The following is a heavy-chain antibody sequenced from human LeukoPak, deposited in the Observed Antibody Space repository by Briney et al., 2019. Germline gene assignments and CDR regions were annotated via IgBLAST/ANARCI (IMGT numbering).Heavy chain of an antibody. CDR2: IYSGGST. CDR1: GFTVSSNY. D-gene: IGHD6-13*01. Sequence: GGSLRLSCAASGFTVSSNYMSWVRQAPGKGLEWVSVIYSGGSTYYADSVKGRFTISRDNSKNTLYLQMNSLRAEDTAVYYCARANIAAAGGAFDIWGQGTMVTVSS. CDR3: ARANIAAAGGAFDI. V-gene: IGHV3-53*01. J-gene: IGHJ3*02.